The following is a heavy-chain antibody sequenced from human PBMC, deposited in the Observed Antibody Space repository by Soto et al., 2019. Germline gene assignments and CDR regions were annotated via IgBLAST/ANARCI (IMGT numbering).Heavy chain of an antibody. CDR1: GGSVSSGSYY. V-gene: IGHV4-61*01. CDR3: ARDGYYDSSGYYSPGRFDP. CDR2: IYYSGST. D-gene: IGHD3-22*01. Sequence: SETLSLTCTVSGGSVSSGSYYWSWIRQPPGKGLEWVGYIYYSGSTNYNPSPKSRVTISVDTSKNQFSLKLSSVTAADTAAYYCARDGYYDSSGYYSPGRFDPWGQGXLVTVSS. J-gene: IGHJ5*02.